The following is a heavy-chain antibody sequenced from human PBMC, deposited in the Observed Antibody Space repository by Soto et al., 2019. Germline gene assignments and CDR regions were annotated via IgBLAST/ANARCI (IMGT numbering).Heavy chain of an antibody. CDR1: GYSFTSYW. CDR3: ARQAEYSSSPEGAFDI. CDR2: IYPGDSDT. Sequence: EVQLVQSGAEVKKPGESLKISCKGSGYSFTSYWIGWVRQMPGKGLEWMGIIYPGDSDTRYSPSFQGQVTISADKSISTAYLQWSSLKASDTAMYYCARQAEYSSSPEGAFDIWGQGTMVTVSS. J-gene: IGHJ3*02. V-gene: IGHV5-51*01. D-gene: IGHD6-6*01.